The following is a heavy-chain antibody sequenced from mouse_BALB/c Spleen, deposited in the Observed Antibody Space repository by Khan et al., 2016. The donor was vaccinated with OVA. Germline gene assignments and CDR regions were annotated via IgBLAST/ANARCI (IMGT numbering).Heavy chain of an antibody. CDR3: ARHNYGPFAY. Sequence: EVELVESGGDLVKPGGSLKLSCSASGFTFSTFAMSWVRQTPEKSLEWVATISSGGDYIYYPDSVTGRFTISRDNAKNTLYLQMSSLRSEDTAMYYCARHNYGPFAYWGQGTLVTVSA. CDR2: ISSGGDYI. V-gene: IGHV5-9-3*01. D-gene: IGHD1-1*01. J-gene: IGHJ3*01. CDR1: GFTFSTFA.